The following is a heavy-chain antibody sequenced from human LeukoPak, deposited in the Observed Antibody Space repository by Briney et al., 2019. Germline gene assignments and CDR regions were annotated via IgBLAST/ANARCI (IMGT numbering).Heavy chain of an antibody. J-gene: IGHJ4*02. Sequence: PSETLSLTCIVSGDSLGNDNYYWGWIRQPPGKGLEWIGSVYYSGSTYYNPSLKSRITMSVDTSKSQFSLNLSSVTAADTAVYYCARHVHHSSGFEYYFDYWGQGTLVTVSS. CDR3: ARHVHHSSGFEYYFDY. CDR2: VYYSGST. D-gene: IGHD3-22*01. V-gene: IGHV4-39*01. CDR1: GDSLGNDNYY.